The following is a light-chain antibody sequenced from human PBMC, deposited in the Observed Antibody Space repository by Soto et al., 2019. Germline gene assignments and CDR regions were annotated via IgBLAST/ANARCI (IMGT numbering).Light chain of an antibody. CDR3: QQYENLPIT. CDR2: DAS. J-gene: IGKJ5*01. CDR1: QDISNL. Sequence: DIQMTQSPSSLSASVGDRVTITCQATQDISNLLNWFQQKPGKAPKLLIYDASNLETGVPSRFSGSGSGTDFTFTISSLQAEDIATYYCQQYENLPITFGQGTRLGL. V-gene: IGKV1-33*01.